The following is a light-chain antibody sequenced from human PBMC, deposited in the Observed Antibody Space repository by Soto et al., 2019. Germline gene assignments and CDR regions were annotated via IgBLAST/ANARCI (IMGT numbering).Light chain of an antibody. V-gene: IGKV3-20*01. CDR3: QQYGSSQLT. J-gene: IGKJ4*02. CDR2: GAS. Sequence: EIVLTQSPGTLSLSPGERATLSCRASQSVSSSYLAWYQQKPGQAPRLLIYGASSRATGIPDRSGGSGSGTYFPLTISRLEPEDFALYYCQQYGSSQLTFGGGTKVEIK. CDR1: QSVSSSY.